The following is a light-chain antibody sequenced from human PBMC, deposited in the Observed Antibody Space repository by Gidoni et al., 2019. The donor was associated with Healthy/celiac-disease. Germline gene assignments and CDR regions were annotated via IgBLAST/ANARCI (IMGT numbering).Light chain of an antibody. CDR2: AAS. J-gene: IGKJ1*01. Sequence: IHMTNSPSSLSASVGDRVTITCRASQRISSYLNWYQQKPGKAPKPLIYAASSLQSGVPSKFSGSGSGTDFTLTISSLQPEDFATYYCQQSNSYPRTFGQGTKVEIK. CDR3: QQSNSYPRT. CDR1: QRISSY. V-gene: IGKV1-39*01.